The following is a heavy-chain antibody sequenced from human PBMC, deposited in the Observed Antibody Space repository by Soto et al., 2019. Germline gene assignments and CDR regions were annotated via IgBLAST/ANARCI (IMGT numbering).Heavy chain of an antibody. D-gene: IGHD6-13*01. CDR2: IIPIFGTA. Sequence: QVQLVQSGAEVKKPGSSVKVSCKASGGTFSSYAISWVRQAPGQGLEWMGGIIPIFGTANYAQKFQGRVTITADESTSTAYMELSRLRSEDTAVYYCAKGSTGYSSSWYEGENWFDPWGQGTLVTVSS. J-gene: IGHJ5*02. V-gene: IGHV1-69*01. CDR1: GGTFSSYA. CDR3: AKGSTGYSSSWYEGENWFDP.